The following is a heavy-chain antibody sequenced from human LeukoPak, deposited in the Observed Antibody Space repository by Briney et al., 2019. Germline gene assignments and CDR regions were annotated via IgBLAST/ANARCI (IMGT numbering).Heavy chain of an antibody. CDR3: AKDTGYYDSSGYYLD. CDR2: ISGSGGST. D-gene: IGHD3-22*01. Sequence: GGSLRLSCAASGFTFSSYAMTWVRQAPGKGLEWVSGISGSGGSTYYADSVKGRFTISRDNSKNTLYLQMNSLRAEDTAVYYCAKDTGYYDSSGYYLDWGQGTLVTVSS. J-gene: IGHJ4*02. CDR1: GFTFSSYA. V-gene: IGHV3-23*01.